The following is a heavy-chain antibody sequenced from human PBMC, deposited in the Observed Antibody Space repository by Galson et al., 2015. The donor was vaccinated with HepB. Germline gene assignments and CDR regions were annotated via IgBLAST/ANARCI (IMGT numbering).Heavy chain of an antibody. J-gene: IGHJ4*02. CDR2: INPNSGGT. CDR1: GYTFTGYY. Sequence: SVKVSCKASGYTFTGYYMHWVRQAPGQGLEWMGWINPNSGGTNYAQKFQGRVTMTRDTSISTAYMELSRLRSDDTAVYYCARGDGFLEWLLYALFDYWGQGTLVTVSS. V-gene: IGHV1-2*02. CDR3: ARGDGFLEWLLYALFDY. D-gene: IGHD3-3*01.